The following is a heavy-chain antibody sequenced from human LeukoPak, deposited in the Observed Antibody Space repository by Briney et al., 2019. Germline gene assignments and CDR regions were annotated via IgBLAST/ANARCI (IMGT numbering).Heavy chain of an antibody. D-gene: IGHD2-2*01. J-gene: IGHJ5*02. CDR2: INADGGRT. CDR1: GFTFDDYA. CDR3: AKDVTSAS. Sequence: GGSLRLSCAASGFTFDDYAMHWVRQAPGKGLEWVSLINADGGRTYYADSVKGRFTISRDNSKNSLFLQMNSLRTEDTALYYCAKDVTSASWGQGTLVTVSS. V-gene: IGHV3-43*02.